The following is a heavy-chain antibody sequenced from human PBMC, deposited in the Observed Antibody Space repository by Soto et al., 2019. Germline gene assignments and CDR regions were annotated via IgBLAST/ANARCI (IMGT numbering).Heavy chain of an antibody. D-gene: IGHD2-2*01. V-gene: IGHV1-2*04. Sequence: ASVKVSCKASGYTFTGYYMHWVRQAPGQGLEWMGWINPNSGGTNYAQKFQGWVTMTRDTSISTVYMELSRLRSDDTAVYYCARLGYCSSTSCSTHAFDIWGQGTMVTVSS. J-gene: IGHJ3*02. CDR3: ARLGYCSSTSCSTHAFDI. CDR1: GYTFTGYY. CDR2: INPNSGGT.